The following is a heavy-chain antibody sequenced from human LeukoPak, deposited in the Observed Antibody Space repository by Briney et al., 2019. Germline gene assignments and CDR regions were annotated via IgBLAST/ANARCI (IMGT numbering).Heavy chain of an antibody. CDR3: ARRGYCSSTSCYEYWFDP. CDR1: GGSISSSSYY. CDR2: IYYSGST. D-gene: IGHD2-2*01. Sequence: SETLSLTCTVSGGSISSSSYYWGWIRQPPGKGLEWIGIIYYSGSTYYNPSLKRRLPISLHTSKTQFSLKLSSVPATDTAVYYCARRGYCSSTSCYEYWFDPWGQGTLVTVSS. V-gene: IGHV4-39*01. J-gene: IGHJ5*02.